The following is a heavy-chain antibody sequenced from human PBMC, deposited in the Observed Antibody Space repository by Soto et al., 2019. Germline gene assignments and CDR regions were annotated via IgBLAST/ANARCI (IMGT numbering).Heavy chain of an antibody. J-gene: IGHJ4*02. V-gene: IGHV1-69*13. CDR1: GGTFSSYA. Sequence: SVKVSCKASGGTFSSYAISWVRQAPGQGLEWIGGIIPIFGTANYAQKFQGRVTITADESTSTAYMELSSLRSEDTAVYYCARLRTGSWYYYDSSGYWYFYYWGQGTLVTVSS. CDR2: IIPIFGTA. D-gene: IGHD3-22*01. CDR3: ARLRTGSWYYYDSSGYWYFYY.